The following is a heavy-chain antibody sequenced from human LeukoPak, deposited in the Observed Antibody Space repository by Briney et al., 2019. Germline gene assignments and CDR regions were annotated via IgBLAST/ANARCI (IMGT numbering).Heavy chain of an antibody. CDR1: GFTLSSYA. CDR3: ARGYDSNLDYYYYMDV. Sequence: QPGGSLRLSCAASGFTLSSYAMSWVRQAPGKGLEWVSAISDTGNTYRADSVKGRFTISRDSSKNTLFLQMNRLRPEDAAVYYCARGYDSNLDYYYYMDVWGKGTTVTVSS. D-gene: IGHD3-16*01. V-gene: IGHV3-23*01. CDR2: ISDTGNT. J-gene: IGHJ6*03.